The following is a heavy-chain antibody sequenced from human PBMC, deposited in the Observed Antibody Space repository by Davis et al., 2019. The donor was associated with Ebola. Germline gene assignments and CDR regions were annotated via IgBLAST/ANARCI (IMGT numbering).Heavy chain of an antibody. CDR3: ARGWAPDN. CDR1: GGSFSGYY. V-gene: IGHV4-34*01. CDR2: INHSGST. J-gene: IGHJ4*02. D-gene: IGHD7-27*01. Sequence: PSETLSLTCAVYGGSFSGYYWSWIRQPPGKGLEWIGEINHSGSTNYNPSLKSRVTISVDTSRNQFSLRLSSVTAADTAVYYCARGWAPDNWGQGTLVTVSS.